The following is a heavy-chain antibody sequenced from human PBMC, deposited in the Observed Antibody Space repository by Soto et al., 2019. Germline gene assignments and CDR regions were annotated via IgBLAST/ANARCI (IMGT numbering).Heavy chain of an antibody. CDR3: ARMVRGYSYGFYFDY. D-gene: IGHD5-18*01. CDR1: GGTFSSYT. Sequence: QVQLVQSGAEVKKPGSSVKVSCKASGGTFSSYTISWVRQAPGQGLEWMGRIIPILGIANYAQKFQGRVTITADKSXXTAYMELSSLRSEDTAVYYCARMVRGYSYGFYFDYWGQGTLVTVSS. J-gene: IGHJ4*02. CDR2: IIPILGIA. V-gene: IGHV1-69*02.